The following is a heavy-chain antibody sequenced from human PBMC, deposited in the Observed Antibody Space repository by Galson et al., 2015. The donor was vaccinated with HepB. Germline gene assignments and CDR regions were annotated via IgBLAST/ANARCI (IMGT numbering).Heavy chain of an antibody. V-gene: IGHV3-9*01. CDR2: ISWNSGSI. CDR3: AKDRHSNRGSYFDY. J-gene: IGHJ4*02. Sequence: SLRLSCAASGFTFDDYAMHWVRQAPGKGLEWVSGISWNSGSIGYADSVKGRFTISRDNAKNSLYLQMNSLRAEDTALYYCAKDRHSNRGSYFDYWGQGTLVTVSS. D-gene: IGHD6-13*01. CDR1: GFTFDDYA.